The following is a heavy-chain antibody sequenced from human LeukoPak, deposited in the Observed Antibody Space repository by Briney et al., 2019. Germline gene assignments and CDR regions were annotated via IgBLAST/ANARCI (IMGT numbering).Heavy chain of an antibody. V-gene: IGHV3-64D*06. CDR1: GFTFNNNA. CDR3: VTQSSAGAQV. Sequence: GGSLRLSCAASGFTFNNNAMNWVRQAPGEGLEYVSAINNNGGSTYYTDSVKGRFTISRDNSKNTLYFQMSSLRAEDTAVYYCVTQSSAGAQVWGQGTLVTVSS. D-gene: IGHD1-26*01. CDR2: INNNGGST. J-gene: IGHJ4*02.